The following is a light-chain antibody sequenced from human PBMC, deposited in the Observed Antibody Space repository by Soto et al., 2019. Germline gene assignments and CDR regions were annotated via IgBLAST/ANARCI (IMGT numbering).Light chain of an antibody. CDR3: QHFYDYPHS. V-gene: IGKV1-5*01. Sequence: DIRLTQSPSTLSAAVGDRVTITCRASQSIAIWLAWYHQKPGKAPKALIYDASRLESGVPSRFSGSGSGTEFTLTISSLQPDDFATYYCQHFYDYPHSFGPGTKVDI. J-gene: IGKJ3*01. CDR1: QSIAIW. CDR2: DAS.